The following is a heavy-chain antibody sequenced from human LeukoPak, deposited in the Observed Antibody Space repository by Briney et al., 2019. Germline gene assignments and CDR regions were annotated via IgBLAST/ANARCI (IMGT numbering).Heavy chain of an antibody. D-gene: IGHD5-18*01. CDR1: GFTFSSYA. Sequence: QTGGSLRLSCAASGFTFSSYAMSWVRRAPGKGLVWVSGISGSGGFTSYADSVKGRFTISRDNSKDTLYLQMNSLTAEDTAVYYCAKGGGLWPSGALWGQGTLVTVSA. CDR2: ISGSGGFT. V-gene: IGHV3-23*01. CDR3: AKGGGLWPSGAL. J-gene: IGHJ4*02.